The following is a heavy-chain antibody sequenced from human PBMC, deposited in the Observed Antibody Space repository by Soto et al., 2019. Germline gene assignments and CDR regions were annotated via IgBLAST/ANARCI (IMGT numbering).Heavy chain of an antibody. Sequence: QVQLQESGPGLVKPSETLSLTCTASGGSIISYNWSWFRQSQGKGLEWIGNIYYSGSTNYNPSLKSRVTISVDTSKNQFSLKLSSVTAADTAVYYCASETQRGFGESFFDYWGQGTLLTVSS. V-gene: IGHV4-59*01. J-gene: IGHJ4*02. CDR3: ASETQRGFGESFFDY. D-gene: IGHD3-10*01. CDR1: GGSIISYN. CDR2: IYYSGST.